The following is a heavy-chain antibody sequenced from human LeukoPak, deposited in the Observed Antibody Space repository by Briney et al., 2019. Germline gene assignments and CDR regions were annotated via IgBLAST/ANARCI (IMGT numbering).Heavy chain of an antibody. J-gene: IGHJ3*02. V-gene: IGHV5-51*01. D-gene: IGHD3-22*01. CDR2: IYPGDSDT. Sequence: GESLKISCKGSGYSFTSYWIGWVRQMPGKGLEWMGIIYPGDSDTRYSPSFQGQVTISADKSISTAYLQWSSLKASDTAMYYCATPSYDSSGNDAFDIWGQGTMVTVSS. CDR1: GYSFTSYW. CDR3: ATPSYDSSGNDAFDI.